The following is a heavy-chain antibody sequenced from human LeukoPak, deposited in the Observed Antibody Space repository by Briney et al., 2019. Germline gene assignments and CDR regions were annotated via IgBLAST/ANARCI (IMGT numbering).Heavy chain of an antibody. CDR1: GFTFSSYW. CDR2: IKPDGSET. V-gene: IGHV3-7*03. CDR3: AKDLDGLHPGSLYYYYYMDV. D-gene: IGHD3-16*01. Sequence: PGGSLRLSCAASGFTFSSYWMSWVRQAPGKGLEWVANIKPDGSETYYVDSVEGRFTISRDNAKSSLYLQMNSLRAEDTAVYYCAKDLDGLHPGSLYYYYYMDVWGKGTTVTVSS. J-gene: IGHJ6*03.